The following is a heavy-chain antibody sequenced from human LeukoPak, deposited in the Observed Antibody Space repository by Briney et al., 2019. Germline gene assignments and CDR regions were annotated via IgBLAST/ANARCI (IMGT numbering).Heavy chain of an antibody. V-gene: IGHV1-2*02. Sequence: ASVKVSCKASGYTFTGHYIHWVRQAPGQGFEWMGWINPNTGGTDFAQKFQDRIAISTYTSISTAYMELSRLRSDDTALYYCARDLATIDGIAWYYFENWGQGTLVTVS. CDR3: ARDLATIDGIAWYYFEN. CDR1: GYTFTGHY. D-gene: IGHD5-12*01. CDR2: INPNTGGT. J-gene: IGHJ4*02.